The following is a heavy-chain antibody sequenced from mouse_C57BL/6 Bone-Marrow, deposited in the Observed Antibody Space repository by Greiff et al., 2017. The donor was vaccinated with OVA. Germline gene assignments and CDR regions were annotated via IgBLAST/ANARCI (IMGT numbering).Heavy chain of an antibody. V-gene: IGHV1-81*01. D-gene: IGHD2-3*01. CDR1: GYTFTSYG. CDR3: ARGVSHKVYDYSFDY. CDR2: IYPRSGNT. Sequence: QVQLQQSGAELARPGASVKLSCKASGYTFTSYGISWVKQRTGQGLEWIGEIYPRSGNTYYNEKFKGKATLTADKSSSTAYMELRSLTSEDSAVYFCARGVSHKVYDYSFDYWGQGTTLTVSS. J-gene: IGHJ2*01.